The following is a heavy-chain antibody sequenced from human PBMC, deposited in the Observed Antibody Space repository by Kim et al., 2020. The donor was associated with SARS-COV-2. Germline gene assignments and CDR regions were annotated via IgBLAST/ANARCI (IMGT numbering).Heavy chain of an antibody. V-gene: IGHV4-4*02. CDR3: ARVNSSGWYGGNYYGMDV. CDR1: GGSISSSNW. CDR2: IYHSGST. J-gene: IGHJ6*02. Sequence: SETLSLTCAVSGGSISSSNWWSWVRQPPGKGLEWIGEIYHSGSTNYNPSLKSRVTISVDKSKNQFSLKLSSVTAADTAVYYCARVNSSGWYGGNYYGMDVGGQGTRLTV. D-gene: IGHD6-19*01.